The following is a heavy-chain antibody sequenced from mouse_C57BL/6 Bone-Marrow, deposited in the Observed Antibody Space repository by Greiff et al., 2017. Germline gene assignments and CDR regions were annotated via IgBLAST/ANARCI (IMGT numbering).Heavy chain of an antibody. V-gene: IGHV1-26*01. Sequence: VQLQQSGPELVKPGASVKISCKASGYTFTDYYMNWVKQSPGQSLEWIGDINPNNGGTSYNQKFKGKATLTVDKSSSTAYMELRSLTSEDSAVYYCARGDPFAYWGQGTLVTVSA. J-gene: IGHJ3*01. CDR3: ARGDPFAY. CDR2: INPNNGGT. CDR1: GYTFTDYY. D-gene: IGHD3-3*01.